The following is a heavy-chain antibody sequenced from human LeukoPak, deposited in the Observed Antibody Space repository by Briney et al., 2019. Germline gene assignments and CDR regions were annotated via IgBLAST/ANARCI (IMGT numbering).Heavy chain of an antibody. J-gene: IGHJ4*02. CDR2: IIPILGIA. CDR1: GGTFSSYA. D-gene: IGHD3-22*01. Sequence: ASVKVSCKASGGTFSSYAISWVRRAPGQGLEWMGRIIPILGIANYAQKFQGRVTITADKSTSTAYMELSSLRSEDTAVYYCARDTYYYDSSGYYLENWGQGTLVTVSS. CDR3: ARDTYYYDSSGYYLEN. V-gene: IGHV1-69*04.